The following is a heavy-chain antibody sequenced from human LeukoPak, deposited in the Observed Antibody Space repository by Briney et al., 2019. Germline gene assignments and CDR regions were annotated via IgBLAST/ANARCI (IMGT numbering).Heavy chain of an antibody. D-gene: IGHD5-18*01. J-gene: IGHJ4*02. CDR3: AQDRRGYTYAYGSFDY. CDR1: GFTFSSYA. V-gene: IGHV3-23*01. Sequence: TGGSLRLSCAASGFTFSSYAMSWVRQAPGKGLEGVSAVIGSGDGAYYADSVKGRFTISRDNSKNTLYLQMNSLRAEDTAVYYCAQDRRGYTYAYGSFDYWGQGTLVTVSS. CDR2: VIGSGDGA.